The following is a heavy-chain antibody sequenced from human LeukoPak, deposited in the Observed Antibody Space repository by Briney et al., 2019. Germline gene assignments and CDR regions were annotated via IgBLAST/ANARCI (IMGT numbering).Heavy chain of an antibody. Sequence: SETLSLTCTVSGGSISSGDYYWSWIRQPPGKGLEWIGYIYYSGSTYYNPSLKSRVTISVDTSKNQFSLKLSSVTAADTAVYYCARGPNCSSTSCYSFNWFDPWGQGTLVTVPS. V-gene: IGHV4-30-4*08. CDR1: GGSISSGDYY. J-gene: IGHJ5*02. CDR2: IYYSGST. D-gene: IGHD2-2*02. CDR3: ARGPNCSSTSCYSFNWFDP.